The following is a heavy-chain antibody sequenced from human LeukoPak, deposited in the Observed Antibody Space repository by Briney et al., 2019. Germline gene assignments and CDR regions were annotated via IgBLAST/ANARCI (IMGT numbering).Heavy chain of an antibody. CDR2: IHPGDSDT. CDR3: ARPGYSSSWYGGPDWYFDL. J-gene: IGHJ2*01. V-gene: IGHV5-51*01. D-gene: IGHD6-13*01. CDR1: GYNFSSFW. Sequence: GESLKISCRGSGYNFSSFWIAWVRQMPGKGLEWMGIIHPGDSDTRYSPSFQGQVTISADKSISTAYLQWSSLKASDTAMYYCARPGYSSSWYGGPDWYFDLWGRGTLVTVSS.